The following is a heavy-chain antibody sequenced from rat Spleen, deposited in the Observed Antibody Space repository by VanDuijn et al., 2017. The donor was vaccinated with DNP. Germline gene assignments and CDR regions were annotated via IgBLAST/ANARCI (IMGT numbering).Heavy chain of an antibody. D-gene: IGHD4-1*01. CDR3: ARHVLPLRVWDY. V-gene: IGHV5-22*01. Sequence: EVQLVEAGGGLVQPGRSLKLSCAASGFIISDYYMAWVRQAPTKGLEWVAYISYDGGRTYNGDSVKGRFTISRDNAKSTLYLQMISLRSEDMATYYCARHVLPLRVWDYWGQGVMVTVSS. CDR1: GFIISDYY. CDR2: ISYDGGRT. J-gene: IGHJ2*01.